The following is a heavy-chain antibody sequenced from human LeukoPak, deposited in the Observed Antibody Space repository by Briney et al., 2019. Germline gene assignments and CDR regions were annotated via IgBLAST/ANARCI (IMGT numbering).Heavy chain of an antibody. CDR2: INPNSGGT. J-gene: IGHJ6*03. D-gene: IGHD1-1*01. CDR1: GYTFTGYY. Sequence: ASVEVSCKASGYTFTGYYMHWVRQAPGQGLEWMGWINPNSGGTNYAQKFQGRVTMTRDTSISTAYMELSRLRSDDTAVYYCARDRYSLNLPNYYYYYMDVWGKGTTVTVSS. CDR3: ARDRYSLNLPNYYYYYMDV. V-gene: IGHV1-2*02.